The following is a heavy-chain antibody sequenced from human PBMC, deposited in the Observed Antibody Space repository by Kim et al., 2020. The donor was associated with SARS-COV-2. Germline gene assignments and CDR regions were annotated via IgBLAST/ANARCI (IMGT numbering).Heavy chain of an antibody. CDR3: AINALGSPYYFDY. CDR2: ISWNSGSI. D-gene: IGHD1-26*01. J-gene: IGHJ4*02. Sequence: SLRLSCAASGFTFDDYAMHWVRQAPGKGLEWVSGISWNSGSIGYADSVKGRFTISRDNAKNSLYLQMNSLRAEDTALYYCAINALGSPYYFDYWGQGT. V-gene: IGHV3-9*01. CDR1: GFTFDDYA.